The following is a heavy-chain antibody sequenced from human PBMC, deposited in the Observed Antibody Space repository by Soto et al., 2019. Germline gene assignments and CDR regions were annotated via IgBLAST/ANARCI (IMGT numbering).Heavy chain of an antibody. Sequence: APVKVSCKASGYTFTSYGISWVRQAPGQGLEWMGWISAYNGNTNYAQKLQGRVTMTTDTSTSTAYMELRSLRSDDTAVYYCARGSYGTPEDYFDYWGQGTLVTVSS. V-gene: IGHV1-18*01. CDR3: ARGSYGTPEDYFDY. CDR1: GYTFTSYG. CDR2: ISAYNGNT. D-gene: IGHD5-18*01. J-gene: IGHJ4*02.